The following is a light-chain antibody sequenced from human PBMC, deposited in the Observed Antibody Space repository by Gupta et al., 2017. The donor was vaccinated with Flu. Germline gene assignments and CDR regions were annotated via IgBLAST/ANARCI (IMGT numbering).Light chain of an antibody. CDR1: KTVNYDY. CDR3: QQYGALRT. CDR2: DAS. V-gene: IGKV3-20*01. Sequence: EIVLTQSPGTLSLSPGERATLTCRANKTVNYDYLAWYQHKPGQAPRLLIYDASTRATGVPDRFSGSGSETNFTLTISRLDPEDFALYYCQQYGALRTFGQGTKV. J-gene: IGKJ1*01.